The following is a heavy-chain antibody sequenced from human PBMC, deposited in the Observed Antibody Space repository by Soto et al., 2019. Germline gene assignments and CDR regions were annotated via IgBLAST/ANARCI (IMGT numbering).Heavy chain of an antibody. CDR1: GGTFSSYA. J-gene: IGHJ3*02. Sequence: ASVKVSCKASGGTFSSYAISWVRQAPGKGLEWVSAISGSGGSTYYADSVKGRFTISRDNSKNTLYLQMNSLRAEDTAVYYCAKDRTGYYDSSGYYPDAFDIWGQGTMVTVSS. CDR3: AKDRTGYYDSSGYYPDAFDI. CDR2: ISGSGGST. D-gene: IGHD3-22*01. V-gene: IGHV3-23*01.